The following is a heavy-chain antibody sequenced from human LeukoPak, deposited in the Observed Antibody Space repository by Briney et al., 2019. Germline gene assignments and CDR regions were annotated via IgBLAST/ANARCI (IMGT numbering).Heavy chain of an antibody. D-gene: IGHD5-18*01. CDR3: AKEDDRGYSYGYVTWVLGYYGMDV. CDR2: ISGSGGST. V-gene: IGHV3-23*01. J-gene: IGHJ6*02. Sequence: GGSLRLSCAASGFTFSSYSMNWVRQAPGKGLEWVSAISGSGGSTYYADSVKGRFTISRDNSKNTLYLQMNSLRAEDTAVYYCAKEDDRGYSYGYVTWVLGYYGMDVWGQGTTVTVSS. CDR1: GFTFSSYS.